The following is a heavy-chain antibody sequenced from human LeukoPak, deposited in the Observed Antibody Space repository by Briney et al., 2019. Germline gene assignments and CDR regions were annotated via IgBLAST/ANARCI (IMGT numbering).Heavy chain of an antibody. V-gene: IGHV3-74*01. CDR1: GFTFGSYW. J-gene: IGHJ1*01. D-gene: IGHD2-15*01. Sequence: GGSLRLSCAASGFTFGSYWTHWVRQAPGKGLVWVSHMNIDGTTTNYADSVKGRFTISRDNARKTLYLQMNSLRVEDTAVYYCARDRGGGCDHWGQGTLVTVSS. CDR3: ARDRGGGCDH. CDR2: MNIDGTTT.